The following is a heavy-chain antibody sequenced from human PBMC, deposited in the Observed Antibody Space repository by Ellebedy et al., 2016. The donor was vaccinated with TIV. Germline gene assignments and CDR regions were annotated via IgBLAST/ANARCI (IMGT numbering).Heavy chain of an antibody. CDR1: GGSLSSGGFS. J-gene: IGHJ4*02. V-gene: IGHV4-30-2*01. D-gene: IGHD3-3*01. Sequence: SETLSLTXAVSGGSLSSGGFSWSWTRQPPGKGLEWIGYIYHSGSTYYNPSLKSRVTMSVDSAKSQFSLNLTSVTAADTAVYYCARGTIFGEEFDFWGQGTLVTVSS. CDR3: ARGTIFGEEFDF. CDR2: IYHSGST.